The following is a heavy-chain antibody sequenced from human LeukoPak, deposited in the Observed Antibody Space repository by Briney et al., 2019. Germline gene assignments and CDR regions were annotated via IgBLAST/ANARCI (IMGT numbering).Heavy chain of an antibody. CDR2: ISISGDGT. D-gene: IGHD6-13*01. CDR3: AYLAAAADFDY. V-gene: IGHV3-23*01. Sequence: PGGSLRLSCAASGFTFSNHGMSWVRQAPGKGLEWVSRISISGDGTYYADSVKGRFTISRDNSKNTLYLQMNSLRAEDTAVYYCAYLAAAADFDYWGQGTLVTVSS. CDR1: GFTFSNHG. J-gene: IGHJ4*02.